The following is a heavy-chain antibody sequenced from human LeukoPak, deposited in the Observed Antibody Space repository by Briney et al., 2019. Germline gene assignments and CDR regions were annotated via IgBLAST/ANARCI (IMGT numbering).Heavy chain of an antibody. Sequence: GESLKISCKGSGYSFTSYWIGWVRQMPGKGLEWMGIIYPGDSDTRYSPSFQGQVTISADKSISTAYLQWSSLKALDTAMYYCARLRRCSGGSCYPDYWGQGTLVTVSS. V-gene: IGHV5-51*01. D-gene: IGHD2-15*01. J-gene: IGHJ4*02. CDR1: GYSFTSYW. CDR3: ARLRRCSGGSCYPDY. CDR2: IYPGDSDT.